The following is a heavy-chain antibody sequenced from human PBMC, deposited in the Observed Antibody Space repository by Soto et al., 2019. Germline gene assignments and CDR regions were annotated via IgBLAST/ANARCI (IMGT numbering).Heavy chain of an antibody. CDR2: ISSTTNYI. V-gene: IGHV3-21*06. CDR1: GFTVTRYS. CDR3: ARESEDLTSNFDY. Sequence: GGSLRLSCAASGFTVTRYSMNWVRQARGKGLEWVSSISSTTNYIYYGDSMKGRFTISRDNAKNSLYLEMNSLRAEDTAVYYCARESEDLTSNFDYWGQGTLVTVSS. J-gene: IGHJ4*02.